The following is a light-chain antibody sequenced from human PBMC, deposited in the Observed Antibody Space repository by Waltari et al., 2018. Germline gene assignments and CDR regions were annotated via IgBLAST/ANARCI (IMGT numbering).Light chain of an antibody. Sequence: DLQMTQSTSALSASIGDRVTITCRASQSIDIWLAWYQQKPGKPPKNLIYKSSILQSGVPSRFSGSGSGTEFTLTIANLQPDDSAVYYCQQYDYYRTFGQGTKVEV. CDR1: QSIDIW. V-gene: IGKV1-5*03. CDR3: QQYDYYRT. CDR2: KSS. J-gene: IGKJ1*01.